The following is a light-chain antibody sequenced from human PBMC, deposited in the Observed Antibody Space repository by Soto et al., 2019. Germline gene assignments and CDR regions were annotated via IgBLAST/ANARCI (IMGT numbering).Light chain of an antibody. CDR2: EVS. J-gene: IGLJ2*01. Sequence: QSAXXXXASVSXXXGQSITISCTGTSSDVGGYDYVSWYQQHPGKAPKLMIYEVSNGPSGVSNRFSGSKSGNTASLTISGLQAEDEADYYCSSFTSSNTVIFGGGTKLTVL. V-gene: IGLV2-14*01. CDR3: SSFTSSNTVI. CDR1: SSDVGGYDY.